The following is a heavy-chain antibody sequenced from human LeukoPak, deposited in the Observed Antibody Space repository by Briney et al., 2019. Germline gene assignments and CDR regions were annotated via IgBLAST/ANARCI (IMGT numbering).Heavy chain of an antibody. D-gene: IGHD1-26*01. V-gene: IGHV4-59*01. J-gene: IGHJ5*02. CDR3: ASTPTSSGSYFWFDP. CDR2: IYYSGST. Sequence: SETLSLTCTVSGGSISSYYWSWIRQPPGKGLEWLGYIYYSGSTNYNPSLKSRVTISVDTSKNQFSLKLSSVTAADTAVYYCASTPTSSGSYFWFDPWGQGTLVTVSS. CDR1: GGSISSYY.